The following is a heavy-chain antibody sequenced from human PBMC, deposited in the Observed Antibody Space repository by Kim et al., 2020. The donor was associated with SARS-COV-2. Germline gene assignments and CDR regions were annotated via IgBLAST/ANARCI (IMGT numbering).Heavy chain of an antibody. J-gene: IGHJ4*02. CDR3: ARDKGAARPVLYFDY. CDR1: GFTFSAYA. Sequence: GGSLRLSCAASGFTFSAYAMHWVRQAPGKGLEWVAVISYDGGNKFYADSVKGRFTISRDNSKNTLYLQMNSLRAEDTAVFYCARDKGAARPVLYFDYWGQGTLVTVSS. CDR2: ISYDGGNK. D-gene: IGHD6-6*01. V-gene: IGHV3-30-3*01.